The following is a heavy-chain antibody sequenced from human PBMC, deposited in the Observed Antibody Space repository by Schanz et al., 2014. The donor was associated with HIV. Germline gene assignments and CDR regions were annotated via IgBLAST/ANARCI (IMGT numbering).Heavy chain of an antibody. CDR3: ARDGDWGPYDAFDI. J-gene: IGHJ3*02. Sequence: EVQLLESGGGLVQAGGSLRLSCAASGFNFNNYAMTWVRQAPGKGLEWVAKIKRDGTDKYYVDSVKGRFTISRDNAKNSLYLQMNSLRPEDTALYYCARDGDWGPYDAFDIWGQGTMVTVSS. CDR1: GFNFNNYA. V-gene: IGHV3-7*01. CDR2: IKRDGTDK. D-gene: IGHD2-21*01.